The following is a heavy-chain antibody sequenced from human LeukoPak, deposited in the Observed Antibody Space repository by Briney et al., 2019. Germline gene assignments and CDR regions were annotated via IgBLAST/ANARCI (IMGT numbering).Heavy chain of an antibody. CDR3: ATDRGWRTSGYYLYYFEY. CDR2: INNDGSEK. CDR1: GFIFTNYF. V-gene: IGHV3-7*01. Sequence: PGGSLRLSCAASGFIFTNYFMSCARQAPGNGQEWVLSINNDGSEKYYVDSVRGRFTISRDNTMNSLYLQMSSLRAEDTAVYYCATDRGWRTSGYYLYYFEYWGQGTLVTYSS. D-gene: IGHD3-3*01. J-gene: IGHJ4*02.